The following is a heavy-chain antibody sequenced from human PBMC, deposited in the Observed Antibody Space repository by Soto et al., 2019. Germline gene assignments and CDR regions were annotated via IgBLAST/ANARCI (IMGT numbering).Heavy chain of an antibody. D-gene: IGHD3-10*01. Sequence: EVQLVESGGGLVKPGGSLRLSCAASGFTFSSYSMNWVRQAPGKGLEWVSSISSGSSYIYYADSVKGRFTISRDHAENSLYLKMNSLRAEDTAVDYCARSSGGSGKLWNYYGMDVWGQGTTVTVSS. CDR1: GFTFSSYS. CDR2: ISSGSSYI. V-gene: IGHV3-21*06. J-gene: IGHJ6*02. CDR3: ARSSGGSGKLWNYYGMDV.